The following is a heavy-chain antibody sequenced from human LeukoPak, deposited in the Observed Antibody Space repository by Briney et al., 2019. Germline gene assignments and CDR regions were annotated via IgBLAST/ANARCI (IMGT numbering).Heavy chain of an antibody. CDR2: ISSSSSTI. D-gene: IGHD6-19*01. J-gene: IGHJ4*02. V-gene: IGHV3-48*01. CDR1: GFTFSSYS. Sequence: GGSLRLSCAASGFTFSSYSMNWVRQAPGKGLEWVSYISSSSSTIYYADSVKGRFTISRDNAKNSLYLQMSSLRAEDTAVYYCARGSSGWYGVQFDYWGQGTLVTVSS. CDR3: ARGSSGWYGVQFDY.